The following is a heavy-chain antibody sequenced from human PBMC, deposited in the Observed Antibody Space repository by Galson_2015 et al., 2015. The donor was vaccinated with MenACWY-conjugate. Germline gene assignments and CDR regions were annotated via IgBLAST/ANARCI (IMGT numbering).Heavy chain of an antibody. J-gene: IGHJ1*01. D-gene: IGHD6-13*01. CDR2: ISDSSSTI. CDR3: ASRDSSSWYRQYFQH. V-gene: IGHV3-48*01. CDR1: GFTLSSYS. Sequence: SLRLSCAASGFTLSSYSMNWVRQAPGKGLEWVSYISDSSSTIFYADSLKGRFTISRDNAKNSLYLQMNSLRAEDTAVYYCASRDSSSWYRQYFQHWGQGTLVTVSS.